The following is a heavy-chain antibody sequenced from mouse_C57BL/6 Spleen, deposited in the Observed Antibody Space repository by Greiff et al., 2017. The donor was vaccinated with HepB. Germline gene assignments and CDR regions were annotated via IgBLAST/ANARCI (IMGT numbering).Heavy chain of an antibody. CDR2: IYPGDGDT. CDR3: ARDYGSREGVYFDY. V-gene: IGHV1-80*01. J-gene: IGHJ2*01. D-gene: IGHD1-1*01. CDR1: GYAFSSYW. Sequence: QVQLQQSGAELVKPGASVKISCKASGYAFSSYWMNWVKQRPGKGLEWIGQIYPGDGDTNYNGKFKGKATLTADKSSSTAYMQLSSLTSEDSAVYFCARDYGSREGVYFDYWGQGTTLTVSS.